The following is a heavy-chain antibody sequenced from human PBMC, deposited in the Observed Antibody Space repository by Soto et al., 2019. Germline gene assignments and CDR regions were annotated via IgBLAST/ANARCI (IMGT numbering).Heavy chain of an antibody. V-gene: IGHV4-31*02. CDR3: ARDRIPVVPAATRWRPMYYYYYGMDV. J-gene: IGHJ6*02. CDR2: IYYSGST. D-gene: IGHD2-2*01. Sequence: KPSETLSLTCTVSGGSISSGGYYWSWIRQHPGKGLEWIGYIYYSGSTYYNPSLKSRVTISVDTSKNQFSLKLSSVTAADTAVYYCARDRIPVVPAATRWRPMYYYYYGMDVWGQGTTVTVSS. CDR1: GGSISSGGYY.